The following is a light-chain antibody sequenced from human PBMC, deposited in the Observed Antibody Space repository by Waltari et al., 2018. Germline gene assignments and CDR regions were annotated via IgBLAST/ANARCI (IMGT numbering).Light chain of an antibody. CDR3: QQYYTTPT. CDR1: QTVVYSSNNKNY. V-gene: IGKV4-1*01. CDR2: WAS. Sequence: DIVMTQSPDSLAVSLGERATITCTSSQTVVYSSNNKNYLAWYQQKAGQSPKLLLYWASTRKSGVPDRFSGSGSGTDFTLTINSLQAEDVAVYYCQQYYTTPTFGQGTKVEIK. J-gene: IGKJ1*01.